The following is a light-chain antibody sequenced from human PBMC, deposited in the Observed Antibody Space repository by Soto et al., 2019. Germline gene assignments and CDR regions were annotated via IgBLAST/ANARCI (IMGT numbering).Light chain of an antibody. CDR2: LNSDGSH. J-gene: IGLJ2*01. V-gene: IGLV4-69*01. CDR3: QTWGTGILV. Sequence: QPVLPQSPSASASLGASVKLTCTLSSGHSSYAIAWHQQQPEKGPRYLMKLNSDGSHSKGDGIPDRFSGSSSGAERYLTISSLQSEDEADYYCQTWGTGILVFGGGTKVTVL. CDR1: SGHSSYA.